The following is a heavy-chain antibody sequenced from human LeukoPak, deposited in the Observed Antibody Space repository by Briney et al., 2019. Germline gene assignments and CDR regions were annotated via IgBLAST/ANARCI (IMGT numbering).Heavy chain of an antibody. D-gene: IGHD1-20*01. J-gene: IGHJ4*02. CDR2: IYYSGST. Sequence: PSETLSLTCTVSGGSISSYYWSWIRQPPGKGLEWIGYIYYSGSTNYNPSLKSRVTISVDTSKNQFSLKLSSVTAADTAVYYCAKKNNWNDGGHFDYWGQGTLVTVSS. V-gene: IGHV4-59*01. CDR3: AKKNNWNDGGHFDY. CDR1: GGSISSYY.